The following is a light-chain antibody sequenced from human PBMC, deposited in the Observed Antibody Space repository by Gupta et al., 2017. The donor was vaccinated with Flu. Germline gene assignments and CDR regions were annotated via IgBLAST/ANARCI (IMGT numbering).Light chain of an antibody. CDR1: QSVSSSY. J-gene: IGKJ1*01. Sequence: ETVLPQSPGTLSLSPGERATLSCTASQSVSSSYLAWYQQKPGQAPRRLIYGASSRATGIPDRFSGSGSGTDFTLTISRLKPEDFAVYYCQQYCSSPQTFGQGTKVEIK. CDR2: GAS. CDR3: QQYCSSPQT. V-gene: IGKV3-20*01.